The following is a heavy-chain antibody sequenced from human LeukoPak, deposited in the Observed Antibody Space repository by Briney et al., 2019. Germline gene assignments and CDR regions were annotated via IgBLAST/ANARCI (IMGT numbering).Heavy chain of an antibody. D-gene: IGHD6-13*01. CDR3: AGVPRQQLVGVG. CDR2: ISSSGSTI. CDR1: GFTFSDYY. J-gene: IGHJ4*01. V-gene: IGHV3-11*01. Sequence: PGGSLRLSCAASGFTFSDYYMSWIRQAPGKGLEWVSYISSSGSTIYYADSVRSRFTISRDNAKNSLYLQMNSLRAEDTAVYYCAGVPRQQLVGVGWGQGTLVTVSS.